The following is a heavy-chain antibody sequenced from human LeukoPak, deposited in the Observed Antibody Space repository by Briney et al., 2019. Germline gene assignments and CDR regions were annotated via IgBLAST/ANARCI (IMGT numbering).Heavy chain of an antibody. CDR1: GGSISSGGYY. D-gene: IGHD6-13*01. V-gene: IGHV4-30-2*01. CDR2: IYHSGST. Sequence: PSETLSLTCTVSGGSISSGGYYWSWIRQPPGKGLEWIGYIYHSGSTYYNPSLKSRVTVSVDRSKNQFSLKLSSVTAADTAVYYCVRWAAAGHDAFDIWGQGTMVTVPS. J-gene: IGHJ3*02. CDR3: VRWAAAGHDAFDI.